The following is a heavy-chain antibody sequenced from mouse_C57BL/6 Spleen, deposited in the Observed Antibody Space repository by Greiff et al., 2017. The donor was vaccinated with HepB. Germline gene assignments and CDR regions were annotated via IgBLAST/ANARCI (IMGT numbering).Heavy chain of an antibody. V-gene: IGHV1-53*01. CDR2: INPSNGGT. J-gene: IGHJ4*01. CDR1: GYTFTSYW. CDR3: ASPHYYGSSYDYYAMDY. D-gene: IGHD1-1*01. Sequence: QVQLQQPGTELVKPGASVKLSCKASGYTFTSYWMHWVKQRPGQGLEWIGNINPSNGGTNYNEKFKSKATLTVDKSSSTAYMQLSSLTSEDSAVYYCASPHYYGSSYDYYAMDYWGQGTSVTVSS.